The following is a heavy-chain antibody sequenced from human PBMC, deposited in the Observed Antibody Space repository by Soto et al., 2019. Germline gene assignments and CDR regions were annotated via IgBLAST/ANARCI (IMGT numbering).Heavy chain of an antibody. CDR1: GYAFTSYD. D-gene: IGHD6-13*01. V-gene: IGHV1-8*01. CDR3: ARGSSSWYYYYGMDV. J-gene: IGHJ6*02. CDR2: MNPNSGNT. Sequence: SVKVSCKASGYAFTSYDINWVRQATGQGLEWMGWMNPNSGNTGYAQKFQGRVTMTRNTSISTAYMELSSLRSEDTAVYYCARGSSSWYYYYGMDVWGQGTTVTVSS.